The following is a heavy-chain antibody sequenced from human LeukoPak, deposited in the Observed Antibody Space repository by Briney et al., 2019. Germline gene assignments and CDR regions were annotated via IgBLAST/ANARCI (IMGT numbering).Heavy chain of an antibody. CDR1: GYTLTELS. CDR2: FDPEDGET. J-gene: IGHJ3*02. D-gene: IGHD3-3*02. CDR3: ATDKLAISKRTDAFDI. V-gene: IGHV1-24*01. Sequence: ASVKVSCKVSGYTLTELSMHWVRQAPGKGLEWMGGFDPEDGETIYAQKFQGRVTMTEDTSTDTAYMELSSLRSEDTAVYYCATDKLAISKRTDAFDIWGQGTMVTVSS.